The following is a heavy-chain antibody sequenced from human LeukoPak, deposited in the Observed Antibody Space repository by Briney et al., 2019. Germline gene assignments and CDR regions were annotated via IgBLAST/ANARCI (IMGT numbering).Heavy chain of an antibody. V-gene: IGHV4-59*08. J-gene: IGHJ5*02. Sequence: PSETLSLTCTVSGGSISSYYWSWIRQPPGKGREWIGYIYYSGSTNYNPSLKSRVTISVDTPKNQFSLKLSSVTAADTAVYYCARGRNRVYGDYVPTWFDPWGQGTLVTVSS. CDR2: IYYSGST. CDR3: ARGRNRVYGDYVPTWFDP. D-gene: IGHD4-17*01. CDR1: GGSISSYY.